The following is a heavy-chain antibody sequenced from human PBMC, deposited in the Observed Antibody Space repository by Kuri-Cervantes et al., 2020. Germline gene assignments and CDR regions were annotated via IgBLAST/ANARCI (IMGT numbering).Heavy chain of an antibody. CDR1: GGSISSSSYY. CDR2: IYYSGST. Sequence: SETLSLTCTVSGGSISSSSYYWGWIRQPPGKGLEWIGSIYYSGSTYYNPSLKSRVTISVDTSKNQFSLKLSSVTAVDTAVYYCARLLKGYYYFDYWGQGTLVTVSS. CDR3: ARLLKGYYYFDY. V-gene: IGHV4-39*01. D-gene: IGHD2-15*01. J-gene: IGHJ4*02.